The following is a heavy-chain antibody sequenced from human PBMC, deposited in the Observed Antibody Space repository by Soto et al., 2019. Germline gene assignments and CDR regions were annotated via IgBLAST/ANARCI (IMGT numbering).Heavy chain of an antibody. J-gene: IGHJ6*02. Sequence: RGDSINWVRQAPVKGLEWVSSISSSSSYIYYADSVKGRFTISRDNAKNSLYLQMNSLRAEDTAVYYCARGAVVGTNYDYAGMDVWGQGTTVPVSS. CDR2: ISSSSSYI. D-gene: IGHD2-2*01. V-gene: IGHV3-21*01. CDR3: ARGAVVGTNYDYAGMDV. CDR1: RGDS.